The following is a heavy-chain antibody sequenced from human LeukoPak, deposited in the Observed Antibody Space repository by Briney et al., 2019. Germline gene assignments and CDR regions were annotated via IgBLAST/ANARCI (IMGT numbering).Heavy chain of an antibody. Sequence: GGSLRLSCAASGFTFSSYAMSWVRQAPGKGLEWVSAISGSGGSTHYADSVKGRFTISRDNSKNTLYLQMNSLRAEDTAVYYCAKGTYYYDSSGPWTKFDPWGQGTLVTVSS. CDR1: GFTFSSYA. V-gene: IGHV3-23*01. CDR3: AKGTYYYDSSGPWTKFDP. J-gene: IGHJ5*02. D-gene: IGHD3-22*01. CDR2: ISGSGGST.